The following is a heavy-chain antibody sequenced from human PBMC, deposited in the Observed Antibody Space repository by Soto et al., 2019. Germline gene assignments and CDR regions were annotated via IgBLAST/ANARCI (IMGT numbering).Heavy chain of an antibody. Sequence: ASVKVSCKASGYTFTSYAMHWVRQAPGQRLEWMGWINAGNGNTKYSQKFQGRVTITRDTSASTAYMELSSLRSEDTAVYYCARGKADGSGSYYGYYYYYMDVWGKGTTVTVSS. CDR2: INAGNGNT. D-gene: IGHD3-10*01. J-gene: IGHJ6*03. CDR1: GYTFTSYA. V-gene: IGHV1-3*01. CDR3: ARGKADGSGSYYGYYYYYMDV.